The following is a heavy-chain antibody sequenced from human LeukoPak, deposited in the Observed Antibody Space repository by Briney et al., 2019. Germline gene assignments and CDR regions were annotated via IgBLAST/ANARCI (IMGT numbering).Heavy chain of an antibody. V-gene: IGHV3-23*01. CDR3: AKGGYCSSTSCYVGWFDP. CDR2: ISGGGGST. D-gene: IGHD2-2*01. CDR1: GFTFSSYV. J-gene: IGHJ5*02. Sequence: GGPLRLSCAASGFTFSSYVMNWVRQAPGKGLEWVSVISGGGGSTYYADPVKGRFTISRDNSKNTLFLRMNSLRAEDTAVYYCAKGGYCSSTSCYVGWFDPWGQGTLVTVS.